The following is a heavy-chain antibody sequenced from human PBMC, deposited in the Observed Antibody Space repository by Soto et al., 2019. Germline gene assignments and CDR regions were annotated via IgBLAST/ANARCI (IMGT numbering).Heavy chain of an antibody. CDR3: ARDCPGSSTTGYGNEWFYS. V-gene: IGHV3-33*01. CDR1: GFTFSSYG. CDR2: IWYDGSNK. Sequence: PGGSLRLSCAASGFTFSSYGMHWVRQAPGKGLEWVAVIWYDGSNKYYADSVKGRFTISRDNSKNTLYLQMNSLRAEDTAVYYCARDCPGSSTTGYGNEWFYSWGQETLVTVSS. D-gene: IGHD2-2*01. J-gene: IGHJ5*01.